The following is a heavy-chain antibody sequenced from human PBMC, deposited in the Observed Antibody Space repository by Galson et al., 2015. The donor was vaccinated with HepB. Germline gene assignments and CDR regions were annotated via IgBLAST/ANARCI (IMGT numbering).Heavy chain of an antibody. J-gene: IGHJ3*02. CDR2: ISADNGNT. Sequence: SVKVSCKASGAILIIYGISWVRQAPGQGPEWMGWISADNGNTYHAQKFQGRVTMTTDTSTNTAYMELRSLRSDDTAIYYCARDPYHTLTANNAFNIWGQGTMVTVSS. D-gene: IGHD3-9*01. CDR3: ARDPYHTLTANNAFNI. CDR1: GAILIIYG. V-gene: IGHV1-18*01.